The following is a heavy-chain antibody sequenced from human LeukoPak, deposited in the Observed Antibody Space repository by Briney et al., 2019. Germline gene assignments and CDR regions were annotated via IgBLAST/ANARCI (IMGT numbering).Heavy chain of an antibody. V-gene: IGHV3-74*01. Sequence: GGSLRISCAASGFPFSGYWMHWVRQAQGKGLVWVSHIESDGSYTAYADSVKGRFTISRDNARNTLYLQMNSLRAEDTAVYYCARDVRGGYHDYWGQGTLVTVSS. CDR1: GFPFSGYW. CDR3: ARDVRGGYHDY. D-gene: IGHD5-18*01. CDR2: IESDGSYT. J-gene: IGHJ4*02.